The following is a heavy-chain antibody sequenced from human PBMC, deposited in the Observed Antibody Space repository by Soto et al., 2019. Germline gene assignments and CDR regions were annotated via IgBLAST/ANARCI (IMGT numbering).Heavy chain of an antibody. D-gene: IGHD2-15*01. Sequence: SETLSLTCTVSGGSISSGDYYWSWIRQPPGKGLEWIGYIYYSGSTYYNPSLKSRVTISVDTSKNQFSLKLSSVTAADTAVYYCARAIGYGCGGSCYSEWFYPWGQGSLVTVSS. V-gene: IGHV4-30-4*01. CDR2: IYYSGST. CDR3: ARAIGYGCGGSCYSEWFYP. J-gene: IGHJ5*02. CDR1: GGSISSGDYY.